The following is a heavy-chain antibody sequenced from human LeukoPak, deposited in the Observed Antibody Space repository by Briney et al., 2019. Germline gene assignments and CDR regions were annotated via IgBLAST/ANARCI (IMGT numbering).Heavy chain of an antibody. D-gene: IGHD3-10*01. CDR3: ARHEGSAGTPIDF. CDR2: ISYDGSNK. Sequence: GRSLRLSCAASGFTFSSYAMHWVRQAPGKGLEWVAVISYDGSNKYYADSVKGRFTISRDNSKNTLYLQMNSLRAEDTAIYYCARHEGSAGTPIDFWGQGTLVTVSS. V-gene: IGHV3-30*04. J-gene: IGHJ4*02. CDR1: GFTFSSYA.